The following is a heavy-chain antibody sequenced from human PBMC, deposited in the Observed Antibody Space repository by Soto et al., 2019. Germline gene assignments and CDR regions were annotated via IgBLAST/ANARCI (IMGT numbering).Heavy chain of an antibody. CDR2: IYHTGSA. CDR1: GVSVTSGGYP. V-gene: IGHV4-30-2*01. D-gene: IGHD1-26*01. Sequence: SETLSLTCAVSGVSVTSGGYPWNWIRQPPGKGLEWVGYIYHTGSAYYTPSLSSRVTMSVDRSTNQFSLKLNSVTAADTAVYYCARGVGTTMAHYFDFWGPGTPVTVSS. CDR3: ARGVGTTMAHYFDF. J-gene: IGHJ4*02.